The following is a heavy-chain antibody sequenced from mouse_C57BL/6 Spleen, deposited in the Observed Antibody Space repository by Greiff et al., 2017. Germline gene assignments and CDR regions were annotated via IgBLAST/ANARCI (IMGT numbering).Heavy chain of an antibody. Sequence: EVQVVESGGGLVQPGGSLSLSCAASGFTFTDYYMSWVRQPPGKALEWLGFIRNKANGYTTEYSASVKGRFTISRDNSQSILYLQMNALRAEDSATYYCARSFYDGYYWFAYWGQGTLVTVSA. CDR1: GFTFTDYY. V-gene: IGHV7-3*01. CDR3: ARSFYDGYYWFAY. J-gene: IGHJ3*01. CDR2: IRNKANGYTT. D-gene: IGHD2-3*01.